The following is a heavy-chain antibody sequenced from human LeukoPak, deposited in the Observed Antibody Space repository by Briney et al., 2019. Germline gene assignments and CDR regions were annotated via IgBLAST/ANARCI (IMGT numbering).Heavy chain of an antibody. D-gene: IGHD6-19*01. V-gene: IGHV3-7*01. CDR2: IKEDGSIQ. CDR1: GFTFSSYW. Sequence: GGSLRLSCVASGFTFSSYWMTWVREAPGKGLEWLANIKEDGSIQYYLDAVRGRFTISRDNAKTSVYLQLNSLRADDTAVYYCARDVWTGVAVSDYWGQGTLVTVSS. CDR3: ARDVWTGVAVSDY. J-gene: IGHJ4*02.